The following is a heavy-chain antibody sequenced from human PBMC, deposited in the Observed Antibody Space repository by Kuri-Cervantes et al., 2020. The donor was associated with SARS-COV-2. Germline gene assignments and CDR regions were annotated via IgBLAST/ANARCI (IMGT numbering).Heavy chain of an antibody. D-gene: IGHD4-11*01. CDR2: INPSGGST. V-gene: IGHV1-2*04. Sequence: ASVKVSCKASGYTFTSYYMHWVRQAPGQGLEWMGIINPSGGSTSYAQKFQGWVTMTRDTSISTAYMELSRLRSDDTAVYYCAREGTVTTQPHYGMDVWGQGTTVTVSS. CDR3: AREGTVTTQPHYGMDV. CDR1: GYTFTSYY. J-gene: IGHJ6*02.